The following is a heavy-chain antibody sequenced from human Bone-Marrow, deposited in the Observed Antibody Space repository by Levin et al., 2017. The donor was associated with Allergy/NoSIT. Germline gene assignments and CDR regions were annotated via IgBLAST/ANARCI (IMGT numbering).Heavy chain of an antibody. CDR2: VSANSGTT. D-gene: IGHD2-21*02. CDR3: AKDIVVVPAAGDVFDF. CDR1: GFTFQKYA. V-gene: IGHV3-23*01. J-gene: IGHJ3*01. Sequence: GASVKVSCAASGFTFQKYAMSWVRQAPGKGLQWVSSVSANSGTTYYADSVKGRFTISRDNSKNTVFLEMNILGAEDTAIYYCAKDIVVVPAAGDVFDFWGQGIMVTVSS.